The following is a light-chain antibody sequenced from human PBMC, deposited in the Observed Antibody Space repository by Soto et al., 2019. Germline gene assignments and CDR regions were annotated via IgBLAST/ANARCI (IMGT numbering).Light chain of an antibody. CDR3: CSYAGSSTSWV. CDR2: EGS. J-gene: IGLJ3*02. CDR1: ISDVGSYDL. Sequence: QSSLTQPASVSRSPGQSITISCTGTISDVGSYDLVSWYQQHPGKAPKLMIYEGSKRPSGVSSRFSGSKSGNTASLTISGLQAEDEADYYCCSYAGSSTSWVFGGGTKVTVL. V-gene: IGLV2-23*01.